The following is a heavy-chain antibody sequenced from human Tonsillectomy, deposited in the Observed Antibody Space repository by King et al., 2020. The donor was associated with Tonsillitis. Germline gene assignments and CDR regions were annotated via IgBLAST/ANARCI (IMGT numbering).Heavy chain of an antibody. V-gene: IGHV3-43*01. CDR1: GFTFDDSP. CDR3: AKAQLVGDNGLDG. D-gene: IGHD6-13*01. J-gene: IGHJ6*02. CDR2: LRWYCYST. Sequence: QLVQSGGVVVQPGGSLRLSCAASGFTFDDSPMHWVRHAPGTGLSWVSLLRWYCYSTYYADSVKGRFPISRDNSKHSLYLQMNSLRTEDTALYYCAKAQLVGDNGLDGWGQGTTVTVSS.